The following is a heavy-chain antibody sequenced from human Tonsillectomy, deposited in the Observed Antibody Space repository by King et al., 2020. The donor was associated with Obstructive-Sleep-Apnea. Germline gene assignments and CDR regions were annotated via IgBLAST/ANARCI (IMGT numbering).Heavy chain of an antibody. D-gene: IGHD6-19*01. V-gene: IGHV3-30*04. CDR3: ARDIVAGGYSSGAGDY. Sequence: VQLVESGGGVVQPGRSLRLSCAASGFTFSDYTMHWVRQAPGKGLEWVAFISYDGSNKYYADSVKGRFTISKDNSKNTLYLQMNRLRAEDTAVYHCARDIVAGGYSSGAGDYWGQGTLVTVSS. CDR2: ISYDGSNK. CDR1: GFTFSDYT. J-gene: IGHJ4*02.